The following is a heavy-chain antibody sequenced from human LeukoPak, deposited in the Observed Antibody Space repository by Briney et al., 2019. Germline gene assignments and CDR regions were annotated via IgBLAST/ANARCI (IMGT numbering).Heavy chain of an antibody. D-gene: IGHD6-6*01. CDR1: GGSISSYY. V-gene: IGHV4-59*01. J-gene: IGHJ4*02. CDR3: AREEGSARPIDY. Sequence: SETLSLTCTVSGGSISSYYWSWIRQPPGKGLEWIGYIYYSGSTNYNPSLKSRVTISVDTSKNQFSLKLSSVTAADTAVYYCAREEGSARPIDYWGQGTLVTVSS. CDR2: IYYSGST.